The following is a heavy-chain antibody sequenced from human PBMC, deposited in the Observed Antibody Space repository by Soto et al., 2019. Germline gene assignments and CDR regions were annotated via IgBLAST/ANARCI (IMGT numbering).Heavy chain of an antibody. CDR1: GYTFASYG. CDR2: ISAYNGDT. CDR3: ARVMDQQVTRLDFDD. D-gene: IGHD2-21*02. J-gene: IGHJ4*02. Sequence: QVQLVQSGAEVKKPGASVKVSCKASGYTFASYGVSWVRQAPGQGLEWMGWISAYNGDTNYAQKLQGRVTMTTDTATSTAYMELRSLRSDDTAVYYCARVMDQQVTRLDFDDWGQGTLVTVSS. V-gene: IGHV1-18*01.